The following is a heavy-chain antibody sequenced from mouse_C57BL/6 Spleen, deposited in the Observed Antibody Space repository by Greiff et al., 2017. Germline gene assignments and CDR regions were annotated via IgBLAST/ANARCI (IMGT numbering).Heavy chain of an antibody. J-gene: IGHJ2*01. CDR3: ARGDYGSSYND. Sequence: QVQLQQSGPELVKPGASVKISCKASGYAFSSSWMNWVKQRPGKGLEWIGRIYPGDGDTNYNGKFKGKATLTADKSSSTAYMQLSSLTSEDSAVYFCARGDYGSSYNDWGQGTTLTVSS. CDR1: GYAFSSSW. CDR2: IYPGDGDT. D-gene: IGHD1-1*01. V-gene: IGHV1-82*01.